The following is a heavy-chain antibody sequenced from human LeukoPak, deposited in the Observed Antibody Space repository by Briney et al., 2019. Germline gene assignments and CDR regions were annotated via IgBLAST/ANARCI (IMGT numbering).Heavy chain of an antibody. CDR3: AKDDCSGGSCYRTSDY. CDR1: GFTFSSYA. V-gene: IGHV3-23*01. Sequence: GGSLRLSCAASGFTFSSYAMSWVRQAPGKGLEWVSAISASGGSTYYADSVKGRFTVSRDNSKNTLYLQMNSLRAEDTAVYYCAKDDCSGGSCYRTSDYWGQGTLVTVSS. J-gene: IGHJ4*02. CDR2: ISASGGST. D-gene: IGHD2-15*01.